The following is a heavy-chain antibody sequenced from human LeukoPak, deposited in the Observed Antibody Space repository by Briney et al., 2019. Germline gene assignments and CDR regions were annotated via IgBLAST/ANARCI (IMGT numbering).Heavy chain of an antibody. V-gene: IGHV4-59*01. J-gene: IGHJ5*02. D-gene: IGHD6-13*01. CDR1: GGSISSYY. Sequence: SETLSLTCTVSGGSISSYYWSWIRQPPGKGLEWIGYIYYSGSTNYNPSLKSRVTILVDTSKNQFSLKMSSVTAADTAVYYCAREVAAAGTPYNWFDPWGQGTLVTVSS. CDR3: AREVAAAGTPYNWFDP. CDR2: IYYSGST.